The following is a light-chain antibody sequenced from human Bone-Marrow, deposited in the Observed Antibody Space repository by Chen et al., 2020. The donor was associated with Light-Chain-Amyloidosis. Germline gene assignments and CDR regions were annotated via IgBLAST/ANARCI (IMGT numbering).Light chain of an antibody. Sequence: QSVLTPPPSASGTPGQRVTISCSGSSSNIGSNTVNWYQQRPGTAPKLLIYSNNQRPSGVPDRLSGSKSGTSASLAISGLQSEDEADYYCAAWDDSLNGPVFGGGTKLTVL. CDR2: SNN. CDR3: AAWDDSLNGPV. J-gene: IGLJ2*01. CDR1: SSNIGSNT. V-gene: IGLV1-44*01.